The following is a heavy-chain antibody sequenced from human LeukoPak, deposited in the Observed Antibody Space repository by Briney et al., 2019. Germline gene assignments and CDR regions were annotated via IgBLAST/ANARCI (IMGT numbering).Heavy chain of an antibody. CDR3: ARVKKDYDFWSGYYSGFDY. J-gene: IGHJ4*02. CDR1: GGSISSSNW. D-gene: IGHD3-3*01. V-gene: IGHV4-4*02. CDR2: IYHSGST. Sequence: PSGTLSLTCAVSGGSISSSNWWNWVRQPPGKGLEWIGEIYHSGSTNYNPSLKSRVTISVDKSKNQFSLKLSSVTAADTAVYYCARVKKDYDFWSGYYSGFDYWGQGTLVTVSS.